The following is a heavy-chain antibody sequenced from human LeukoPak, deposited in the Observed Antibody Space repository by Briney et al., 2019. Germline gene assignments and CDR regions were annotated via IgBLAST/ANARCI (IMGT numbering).Heavy chain of an antibody. CDR1: GYSFTSYW. CDR2: IYPGDSDT. Sequence: GESLKISCXGSGYSFTSYWIGWVRQMPGKGLQWMGIIYPGDSDTRYSPSFQGQVTFSADKSISTAYLQWSSLKASDTAMYYCARSKVVAATRVDYWGQGTLVTVSS. CDR3: ARSKVVAATRVDY. J-gene: IGHJ4*02. D-gene: IGHD2-15*01. V-gene: IGHV5-51*01.